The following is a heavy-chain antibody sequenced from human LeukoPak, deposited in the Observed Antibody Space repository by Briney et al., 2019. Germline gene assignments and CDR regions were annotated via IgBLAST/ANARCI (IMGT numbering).Heavy chain of an antibody. CDR1: GFTFSNYW. J-gene: IGHJ3*02. Sequence: GGSLRLSCEGSGFTFSNYWMGWVRQAPGKGLQWVANIKTDGSEKYYVDSVKGRFTISRDNAKNSLYLQMNSLRAEDTAVYYCARDANYHVSSDYYDAFDIWGQGTMVTVSS. D-gene: IGHD3-22*01. V-gene: IGHV3-7*01. CDR2: IKTDGSEK. CDR3: ARDANYHVSSDYYDAFDI.